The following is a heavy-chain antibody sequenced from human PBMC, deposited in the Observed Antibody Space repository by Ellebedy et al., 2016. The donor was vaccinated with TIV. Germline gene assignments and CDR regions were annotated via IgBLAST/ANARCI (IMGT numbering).Heavy chain of an antibody. CDR3: ARRASYGDYAVQVNPWFDP. CDR1: GFNFRSYW. Sequence: GESLKISCAASGFNFRSYWMIWVRQAPGKGLEWVAKIRQEGDEIYYVESVKGRFTISRDNAKNSLFLQMNSLRVEDTAVYYCARRASYGDYAVQVNPWFDPWGQGTLVTVSS. CDR2: IRQEGDEI. V-gene: IGHV3-7*01. D-gene: IGHD4-17*01. J-gene: IGHJ5*02.